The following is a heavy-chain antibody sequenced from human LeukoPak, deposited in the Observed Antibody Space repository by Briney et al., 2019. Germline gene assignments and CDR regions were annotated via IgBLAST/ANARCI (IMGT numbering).Heavy chain of an antibody. CDR3: ARGWELLYGLDV. V-gene: IGHV4-31*03. Sequence: PSETLSLTCNVSGGSISSGGYYWSWIRQHPGKGLEWIGYIYYSGSTYYNPSLKSRVTISVDTSKDQFSLKLSSVTAADTAVYYCARGWELLYGLDVWGQGTTVTVSS. CDR1: GGSISSGGYY. CDR2: IYYSGST. J-gene: IGHJ6*02. D-gene: IGHD1-26*01.